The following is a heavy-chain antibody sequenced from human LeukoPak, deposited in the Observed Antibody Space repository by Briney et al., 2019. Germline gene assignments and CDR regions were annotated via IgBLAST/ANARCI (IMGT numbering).Heavy chain of an antibody. D-gene: IGHD3-22*01. V-gene: IGHV1-2*02. Sequence: ASVKVSCKASGYTFTAYYIHWVRQAPGQGLEWMGWINPNSGGTNYAQKFQGRVTMTRDTSISTAYMELSRLGSDDTAVYYCARGPLVVITTPGGYWGQGTLVTVSS. CDR2: INPNSGGT. J-gene: IGHJ4*02. CDR1: GYTFTAYY. CDR3: ARGPLVVITTPGGY.